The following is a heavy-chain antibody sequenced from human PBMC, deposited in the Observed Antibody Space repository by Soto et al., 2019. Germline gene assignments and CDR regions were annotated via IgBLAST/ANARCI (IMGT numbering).Heavy chain of an antibody. CDR2: INPNSGDT. Sequence: ASVKVSCKASGYTLTDYYMHWVRQAPGQGLEWMGWINPNSGDTNYAQKFQGRVTMTRDTSISTAYMELSRLRSDDTAVYYCAGSPRGYSGYEVYYYGMDVWGQGTTVTVSS. D-gene: IGHD5-12*01. CDR1: GYTLTDYY. V-gene: IGHV1-2*02. J-gene: IGHJ6*02. CDR3: AGSPRGYSGYEVYYYGMDV.